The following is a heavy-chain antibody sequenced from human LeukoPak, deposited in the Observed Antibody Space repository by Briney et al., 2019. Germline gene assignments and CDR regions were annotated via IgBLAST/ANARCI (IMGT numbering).Heavy chain of an antibody. CDR2: IYYSGST. J-gene: IGHJ3*02. CDR3: ARTRGAFDI. CDR1: GGSSSSYY. V-gene: IGHV4-59*01. Sequence: SETLSLTCTVSGGSSSSYYWSWIRQPPGKGLEWIGYIYYSGSTNYNPSLKSRVTISVDTSKNQFSLKLSSVTAADTAVYYCARTRGAFDIWGQGTMVTVSS.